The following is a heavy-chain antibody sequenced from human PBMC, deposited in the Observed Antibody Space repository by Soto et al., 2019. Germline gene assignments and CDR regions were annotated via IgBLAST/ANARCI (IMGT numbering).Heavy chain of an antibody. CDR3: ARAVYYDSSGFRGGAFDI. Sequence: QVQLVESGGGVVQPGRSLRLYCTASGFTFSSYGMCWVRQAPGKGLEWVAVISYDGNNKYYADSVKGRFSISRDNSKNTLRLQMNSLRAEDTAVYNGARAVYYDSSGFRGGAFDIWGQGTIVTVSS. D-gene: IGHD3-22*01. V-gene: IGHV3-30*03. CDR2: ISYDGNNK. CDR1: GFTFSSYG. J-gene: IGHJ3*02.